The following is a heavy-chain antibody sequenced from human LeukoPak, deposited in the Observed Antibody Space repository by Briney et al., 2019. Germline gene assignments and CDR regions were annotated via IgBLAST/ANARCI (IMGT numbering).Heavy chain of an antibody. CDR2: INAGNGNT. CDR3: ARATWIQLWSFDY. CDR1: GYTFTSYA. Sequence: ASVKVSCKASGYTFTSYAMHWVRQAPGQRLEWMGWINAGNGNTKYSQKFQGRVTITRDTSASTAYMGLSSLRSEDTAVYYCARATWIQLWSFDYWGQGTLVTVSS. V-gene: IGHV1-3*01. J-gene: IGHJ4*02. D-gene: IGHD5-18*01.